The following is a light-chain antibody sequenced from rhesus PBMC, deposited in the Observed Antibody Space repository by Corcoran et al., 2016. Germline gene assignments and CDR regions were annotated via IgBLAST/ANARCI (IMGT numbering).Light chain of an antibody. V-gene: IGLV2-32*02. Sequence: QAALTQPRSVSGSPGQSVTISCTGTSSDIDGYNYVSWYQQHPGTAPKLVIYEVSTRPSGVSDRLSGSKSANTASLTISGLQAEDEADYYCTSYAAGYSYIFGTGTRLTVL. CDR1: SSDIDGYNY. J-gene: IGLJ1*01. CDR3: TSYAAGYSYI. CDR2: EVS.